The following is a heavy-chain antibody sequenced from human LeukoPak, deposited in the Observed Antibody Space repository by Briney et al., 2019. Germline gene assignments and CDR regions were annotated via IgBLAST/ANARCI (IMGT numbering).Heavy chain of an antibody. CDR2: IYHSGGT. Sequence: SETLSLTCTVSGYSISSGYYWGWIRQPPGKGLEWIGSIYHSGGTYYNPSLESRVTMSVDTSKNQFSLKLSPVTAADTAVYYCARDQYYYDSSGSNAFDIWGQGTMVTVSS. V-gene: IGHV4-38-2*02. D-gene: IGHD3-22*01. J-gene: IGHJ3*02. CDR3: ARDQYYYDSSGSNAFDI. CDR1: GYSISSGYY.